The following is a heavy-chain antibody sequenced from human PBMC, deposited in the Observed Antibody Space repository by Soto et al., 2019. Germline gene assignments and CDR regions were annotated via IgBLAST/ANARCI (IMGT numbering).Heavy chain of an antibody. CDR1: GFSFGRYG. V-gene: IGHV3-21*01. J-gene: IGHJ5*02. CDR2: ISGSGTFI. Sequence: GSLRLSCAASGFSFGRYGMNWVREAPGKGLEWVSYISGSGTFITYADSVKGRFTISRDNADNSLYLHMSSLRAEDTAIYYCASDGRIAVRPFAFFDPWGQGTRVTVSS. CDR3: ASDGRIAVRPFAFFDP. D-gene: IGHD6-6*01.